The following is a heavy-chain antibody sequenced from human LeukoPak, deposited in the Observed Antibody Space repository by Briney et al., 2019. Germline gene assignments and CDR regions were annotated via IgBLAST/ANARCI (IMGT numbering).Heavy chain of an antibody. D-gene: IGHD3-22*01. J-gene: IGHJ4*02. CDR1: GFTFSHYW. CDR2: TNTDGSST. Sequence: LGGSLRLSCEASGFTFSHYWMHWVRQAPGKGLVWVSHTNTDGSSTSYVDSVKGRFTISRDNANNTMYLQMNSLRAEDTAMYYCVPTDSSGLDWGQGTLVTVSS. V-gene: IGHV3-74*01. CDR3: VPTDSSGLD.